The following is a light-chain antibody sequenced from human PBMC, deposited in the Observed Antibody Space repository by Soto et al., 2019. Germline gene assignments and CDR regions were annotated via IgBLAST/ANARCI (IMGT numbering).Light chain of an antibody. V-gene: IGLV1-44*01. Sequence: QSVLTQPPSASGTPGQRVTISCSGSSSNIGSNAVNWYQQLPGTAPKVLIYSNNQRPSGVPDRFSGSKSGTSASLAISGLQSEDEADYYCAAWDDSLNDAVFGGGTKLTVL. CDR1: SSNIGSNA. CDR2: SNN. J-gene: IGLJ2*01. CDR3: AAWDDSLNDAV.